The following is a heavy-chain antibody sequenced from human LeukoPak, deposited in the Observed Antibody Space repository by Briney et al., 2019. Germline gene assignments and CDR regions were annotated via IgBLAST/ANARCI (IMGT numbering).Heavy chain of an antibody. Sequence: SVKVSCKASGGTFSSYAISWVRQAPGQGLEWMGRIIPILGIANYAQKFQGRVTITADKSTSTAYMELSSLRSEDTAVYYCASPLSGSNTAFDIWGQGTMVTVSS. CDR3: ASPLSGSNTAFDI. D-gene: IGHD1-26*01. J-gene: IGHJ3*02. CDR2: IIPILGIA. V-gene: IGHV1-69*04. CDR1: GGTFSSYA.